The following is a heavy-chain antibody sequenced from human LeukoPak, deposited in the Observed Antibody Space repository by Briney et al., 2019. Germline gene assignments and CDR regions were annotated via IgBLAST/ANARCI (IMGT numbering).Heavy chain of an antibody. Sequence: ASQTLSLTCTVSGGSISSGGYYWRWIRQHPGKGLEWIGYIYYSGSTYYNPSLKSRVTISVDTSKNQFSLKLSSVTAADTAVYYCARGQPGWFDPWGQGTLVTVSS. CDR2: IYYSGST. CDR1: GGSISSGGYY. CDR3: ARGQPGWFDP. J-gene: IGHJ5*02. V-gene: IGHV4-31*03.